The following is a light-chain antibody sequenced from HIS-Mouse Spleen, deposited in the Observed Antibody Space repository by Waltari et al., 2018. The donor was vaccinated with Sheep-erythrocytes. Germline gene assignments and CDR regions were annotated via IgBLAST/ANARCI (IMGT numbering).Light chain of an antibody. CDR3: CSYAGSYTWV. CDR1: SRDVGSYNL. CDR2: DVS. J-gene: IGLJ3*02. V-gene: IGLV2-11*01. Sequence: QSALTQPASVSGSPGQSITISCTGTSRDVGSYNLFSWYQQHPGKAPKLMIYDVSKRPSGVPDRFSGSKSGNTASLTISGLQAEDEADYYCCSYAGSYTWVFGGGTKLTVL.